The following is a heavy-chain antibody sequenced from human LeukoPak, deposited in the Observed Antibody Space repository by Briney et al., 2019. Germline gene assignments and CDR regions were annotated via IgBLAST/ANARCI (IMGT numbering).Heavy chain of an antibody. CDR1: GGSSSGFY. CDR3: ARNWGSGGSYLFDF. D-gene: IGHD6-19*01. CDR2: VYNTEYN. J-gene: IGHJ4*02. Sequence: SETLSLTCTVSGGSSSGFYWSWIRQPPDKGLEWVGYVYNTEYNSYNPSLKSRVSISFDTSKNQFSLSLASVTDADTAVYYCARNWGSGGSYLFDFWGPGTLVTVSS. V-gene: IGHV4-59*12.